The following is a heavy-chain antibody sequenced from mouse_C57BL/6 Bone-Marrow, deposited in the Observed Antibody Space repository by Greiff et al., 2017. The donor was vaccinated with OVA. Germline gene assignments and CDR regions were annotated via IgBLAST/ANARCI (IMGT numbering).Heavy chain of an antibody. J-gene: IGHJ2*01. CDR1: GYTFTSYW. Sequence: QVQLQQPGAELVRPGTSVKLSCKASGYTFTSYWMHWVKQRPGQGLEWIGVIDPSDSYTNYNQKFKGKATLTVDTSSSTAYMQLSSLTSEDSAVYYSARMGNLLDYWGQGTTLTVSS. CDR3: ARMGNLLDY. V-gene: IGHV1-59*01. CDR2: IDPSDSYT. D-gene: IGHD2-1*01.